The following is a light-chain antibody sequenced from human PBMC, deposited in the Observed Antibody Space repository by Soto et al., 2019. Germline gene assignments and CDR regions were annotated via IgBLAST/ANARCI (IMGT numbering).Light chain of an antibody. CDR1: SSNIGSNY. J-gene: IGLJ1*01. CDR3: AAWDDSLSGLV. V-gene: IGLV1-47*01. Sequence: QSVLTQPASASGTPGQRVTISCSGSSSNIGSNYVYWYQQLPGTAPTLLIFRNNQRPSGVPDRFSGSKSGTSASLAISGLRSEDDADYYCAAWDDSLSGLVFGAGTKLTVL. CDR2: RNN.